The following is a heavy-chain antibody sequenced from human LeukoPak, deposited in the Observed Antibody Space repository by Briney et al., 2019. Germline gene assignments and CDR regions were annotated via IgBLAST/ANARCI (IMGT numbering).Heavy chain of an antibody. D-gene: IGHD2-2*01. CDR3: ARGIVVVPAAVDNWFDP. J-gene: IGHJ5*02. CDR2: IYTCGST. Sequence: SETLSLTCSVSGGSISSYYWSWIRQPAGKGLEWIGRIYTCGSTNYNPSLKSRVTMSVDTSKNQFSLKLSSVTAADTAVYYCARGIVVVPAAVDNWFDPWGQGTLVTVSS. V-gene: IGHV4-4*07. CDR1: GGSISSYY.